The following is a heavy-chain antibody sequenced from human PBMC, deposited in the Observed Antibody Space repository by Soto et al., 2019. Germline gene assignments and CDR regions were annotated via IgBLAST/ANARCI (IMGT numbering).Heavy chain of an antibody. CDR2: IYYIGTT. D-gene: IGHD3-10*01. Sequence: QVQLQESGPGLVKPSQTLSLTCTVSGDSMGSGDYYWTWIRQPPGKGLEWIGYIYYIGTTFYNPSLESRVNICIDTSKNHFSLRLTSVTAADTAVYYCSRGSTYYGFLTWGQGTLVTVSS. J-gene: IGHJ5*02. CDR1: GDSMGSGDYY. V-gene: IGHV4-30-4*01. CDR3: SRGSTYYGFLT.